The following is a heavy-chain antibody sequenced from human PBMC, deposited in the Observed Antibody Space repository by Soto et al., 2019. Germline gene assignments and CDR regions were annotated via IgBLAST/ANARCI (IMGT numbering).Heavy chain of an antibody. CDR2: INAGNGNT. CDR1: GYTFTSYA. Sequence: ASVKVSCKASGYTFTSYAMHWVRQAPGQRLEWMGWINAGNGNTKYSQKFQGRVTITRDTSASTAYMELSSLRSEDTAVYYCARDDSFPPYYYYYMDVWGKGTTVTVSS. V-gene: IGHV1-3*01. D-gene: IGHD2-15*01. J-gene: IGHJ6*03. CDR3: ARDDSFPPYYYYYMDV.